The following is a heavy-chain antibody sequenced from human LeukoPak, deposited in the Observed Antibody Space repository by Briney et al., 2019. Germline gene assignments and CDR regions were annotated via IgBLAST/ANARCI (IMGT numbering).Heavy chain of an antibody. D-gene: IGHD6-19*01. J-gene: IGHJ4*02. CDR2: ISGSADNT. Sequence: EGSLRLSCVATGFTFSTYAMNWVRQAPGKGLEWVSTISGSADNTNYADSVKGRFTISRDYSKNTLYLQMNSLRAEDTAVYYCAKWGAGVWSGRGYFDSWGQGTLVTVSS. CDR1: GFTFSTYA. CDR3: AKWGAGVWSGRGYFDS. V-gene: IGHV3-23*01.